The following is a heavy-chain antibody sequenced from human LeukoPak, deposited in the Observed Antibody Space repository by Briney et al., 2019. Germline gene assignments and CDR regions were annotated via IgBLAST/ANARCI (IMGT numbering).Heavy chain of an antibody. CDR1: GFTVSSNY. CDR3: ARDGYYDSSGYYYAGAFDI. CDR2: IYSGGST. V-gene: IGHV3-66*01. D-gene: IGHD3-22*01. Sequence: GGSLRLSCAASGFTVSSNYMSWVRQAPGKGLEWVSVIYSGGSTYYADSVKGRFTISRDNYKNTLYLQMNSLRAEDTAVYYCARDGYYDSSGYYYAGAFDIWGQGTMVTVSS. J-gene: IGHJ3*02.